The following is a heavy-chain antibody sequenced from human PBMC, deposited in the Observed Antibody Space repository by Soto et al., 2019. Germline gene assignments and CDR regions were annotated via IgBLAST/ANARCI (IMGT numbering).Heavy chain of an antibody. D-gene: IGHD2-21*01. V-gene: IGHV1-3*04. Sequence: GASVKVSCKASGYTFTSYAMHWVRQAPGQRLEWMGWINTNNGNTEYAQKFQGRVTMTRNTSISTAYMELSSLRSEDTAVYYCARESDYLADAFDIWGQGTMVTVSS. CDR2: INTNNGNT. J-gene: IGHJ3*02. CDR3: ARESDYLADAFDI. CDR1: GYTFTSYA.